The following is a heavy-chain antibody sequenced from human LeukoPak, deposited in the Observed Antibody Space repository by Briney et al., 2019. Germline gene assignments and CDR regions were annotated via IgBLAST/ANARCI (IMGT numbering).Heavy chain of an antibody. Sequence: GGSLRLSCTVSGFTFNNCEMNWVRQAPGKGLEEVSYISGSGSSISYADSARGRFTISRDNAKNSLYLQMSSLRVEDTAVYYCASGRGFTVAKTIYDYWGQGTLVTVSS. D-gene: IGHD4-17*01. CDR1: GFTFNNCE. CDR3: ASGRGFTVAKTIYDY. CDR2: ISGSGSSI. V-gene: IGHV3-48*03. J-gene: IGHJ4*02.